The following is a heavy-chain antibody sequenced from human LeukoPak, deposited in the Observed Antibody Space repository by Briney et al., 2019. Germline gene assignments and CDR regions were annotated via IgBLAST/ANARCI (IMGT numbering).Heavy chain of an antibody. CDR3: ARDPAVAGTWFDY. CDR1: GYTFTSYG. J-gene: IGHJ4*02. Sequence: ASVKVSCKASGYTFTSYGISWVRQAPGQGLEWMGWTSAYNGNTNYAQKFQGRVTITRDTSASTAYMELSSLRSEDTAVYYCARDPAVAGTWFDYWGQGTLVTVSS. CDR2: TSAYNGNT. V-gene: IGHV1-18*01. D-gene: IGHD6-19*01.